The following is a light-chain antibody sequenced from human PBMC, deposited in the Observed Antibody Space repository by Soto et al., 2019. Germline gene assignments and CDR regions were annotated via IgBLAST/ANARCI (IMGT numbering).Light chain of an antibody. V-gene: IGKV3-15*01. CDR2: GAS. CDR3: QQYNNWPPLT. Sequence: IVITQSPATLSVSPGERATLSCRASESVNSNLAWYQQKPGQAPRLLIYGASTRATGIPARFSGSGSGTEFTLIISSLQSEDFAVYYCQQYNNWPPLTFGQGTRLEIK. CDR1: ESVNSN. J-gene: IGKJ5*01.